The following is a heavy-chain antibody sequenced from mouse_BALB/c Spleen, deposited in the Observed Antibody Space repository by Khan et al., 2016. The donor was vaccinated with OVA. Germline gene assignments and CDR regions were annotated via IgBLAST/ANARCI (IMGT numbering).Heavy chain of an antibody. V-gene: IGHV1-5*01. Sequence: EVKLLESGTVLARPGASVKMSCKASGYSFTSYLIYWVKQRPGQGLEWIGGIYPGNSDTSYNQKFKDKSKLTAGTSASTAYMEISSLTNEDSAVYYCTRGGCGSFAHWGQGTLVIVSA. D-gene: IGHD3-3*01. CDR2: IYPGNSDT. J-gene: IGHJ3*01. CDR1: GYSFTSYL. CDR3: TRGGCGSFAH.